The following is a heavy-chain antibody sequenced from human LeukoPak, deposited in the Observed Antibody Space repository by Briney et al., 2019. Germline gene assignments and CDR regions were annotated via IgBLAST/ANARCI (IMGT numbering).Heavy chain of an antibody. V-gene: IGHV4-4*02. J-gene: IGHJ4*02. D-gene: IGHD3-22*01. CDR3: AREDYYNSGGYYLDY. CDR1: GGSITSSNW. CDR2: IYYSGST. Sequence: SETLSLTCAVSGGSITSSNWWTWVRPPPGKGLEWIGEIYYSGSTNYSPSLKSRVTISVDTSKNQFSLKLSSVTAADTAVYFCAREDYYNSGGYYLDYWGQGTLVTVSS.